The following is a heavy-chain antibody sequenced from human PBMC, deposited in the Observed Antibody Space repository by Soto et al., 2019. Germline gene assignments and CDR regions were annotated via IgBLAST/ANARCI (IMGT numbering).Heavy chain of an antibody. CDR2: INHSGST. D-gene: IGHD6-19*01. V-gene: IGHV4-34*01. J-gene: IGHJ4*02. CDR1: GGSFSGYY. Sequence: SETLSLTCAVYGGSFSGYYWSWIRQPPGKGLEWIGEINHSGSTNYNPSLKSRVTISVDTSKNQFSLKLSSVTAADTAVYYCARLPVHLARHSGRKGYFDYWGQGTLVTVSS. CDR3: ARLPVHLARHSGRKGYFDY.